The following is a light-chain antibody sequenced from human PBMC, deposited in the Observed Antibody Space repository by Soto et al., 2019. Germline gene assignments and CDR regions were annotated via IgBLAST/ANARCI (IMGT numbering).Light chain of an antibody. CDR3: QEFSSYPLT. V-gene: IGKV3-20*01. CDR1: QSVSSSY. CDR2: SAS. J-gene: IGKJ4*01. Sequence: EIVLTQSPGTLSLSPWERATLSCRASQSVSSSYLAWYQQKPGQAPRFLIYSASSRATGIPDRFSGSGSGTDFILTINRLEPKDFAVYYCQEFSSYPLTFGGGTKVDIK.